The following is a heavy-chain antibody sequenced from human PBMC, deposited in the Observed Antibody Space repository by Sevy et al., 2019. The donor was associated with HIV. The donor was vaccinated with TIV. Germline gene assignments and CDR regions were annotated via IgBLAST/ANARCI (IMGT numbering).Heavy chain of an antibody. CDR2: IRNKADSYTT. D-gene: IGHD6-13*01. Sequence: GGCLRLSCAASGFTFSDHYMEWVRQAPGKGLEWVGRIRNKADSYTTEYAASVKGRFTISRDDSKNSLYLLMNSLKTEATAVYYCATHAGIAAAGRVFDYWGQGTLVTVSS. CDR1: GFTFSDHY. J-gene: IGHJ4*02. CDR3: ATHAGIAAAGRVFDY. V-gene: IGHV3-72*01.